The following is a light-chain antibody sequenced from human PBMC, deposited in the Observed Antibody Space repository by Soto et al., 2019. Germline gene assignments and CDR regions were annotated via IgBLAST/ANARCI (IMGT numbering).Light chain of an antibody. CDR3: SSYTSSSTYVV. CDR1: ISDVGGYNY. J-gene: IGLJ2*01. Sequence: QSALTQPASVSGSPGQSITISSPGPISDVGGYNYVSWYEQHPGKAPKLMIYDVSNRPSGVPNRFSGSKSGNTASLTISGLQAEDEADYYCSSYTSSSTYVVFRGGTTVTVL. V-gene: IGLV2-14*01. CDR2: DVS.